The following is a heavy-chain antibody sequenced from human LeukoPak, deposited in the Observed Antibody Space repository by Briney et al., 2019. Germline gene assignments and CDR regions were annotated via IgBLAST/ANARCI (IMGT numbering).Heavy chain of an antibody. CDR2: IRNVGSNK. CDR1: GFTFSSYG. D-gene: IGHD3-16*01. CDR3: AKDSTLGEWLYYYYYYMDV. Sequence: GGSLRLSCAASGFTFSSYGMHSVRQAPGKGLEWGAFIRNVGSNKYYADSVKGRFTISRDNSKNTLYLQMNSLRAEDTAVYYCAKDSTLGEWLYYYYYYMDVWGKGTTVTVSS. V-gene: IGHV3-30*02. J-gene: IGHJ6*03.